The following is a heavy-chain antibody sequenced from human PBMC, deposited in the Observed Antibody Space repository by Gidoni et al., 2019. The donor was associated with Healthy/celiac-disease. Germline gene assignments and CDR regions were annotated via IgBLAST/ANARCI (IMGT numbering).Heavy chain of an antibody. J-gene: IGHJ4*02. Sequence: EVQLVESGGGLVQPGGARRLSCSASGFTFSSYAMHWVRQAPGKGLEYVSAISSNGGSTYYADSVKGRFTISRDNSKNTLYLQMSSLRAEDTAVYYCVKDQWFGEPPHFDYWGQGTLVTVSS. D-gene: IGHD3-10*01. CDR1: GFTFSSYA. V-gene: IGHV3-64D*08. CDR2: ISSNGGST. CDR3: VKDQWFGEPPHFDY.